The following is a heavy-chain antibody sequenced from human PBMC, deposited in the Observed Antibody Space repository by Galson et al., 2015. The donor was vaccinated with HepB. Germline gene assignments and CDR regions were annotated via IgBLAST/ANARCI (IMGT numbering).Heavy chain of an antibody. D-gene: IGHD2-21*02. J-gene: IGHJ4*02. Sequence: SVKVSCKASGGTFSSYTISWVRQAPGQGLEWMGRIIPILGIANYAQKFQGRVTITADKSTSTAYMELSSLRSEDTAVYYCARDCGGDCYSALHLDSWGQGTLLTVSS. CDR3: ARDCGGDCYSALHLDS. CDR1: GGTFSSYT. V-gene: IGHV1-69*04. CDR2: IIPILGIA.